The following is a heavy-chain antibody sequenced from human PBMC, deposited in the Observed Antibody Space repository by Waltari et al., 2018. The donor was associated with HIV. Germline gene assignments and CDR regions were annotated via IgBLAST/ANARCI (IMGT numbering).Heavy chain of an antibody. Sequence: EVQLVESGGVVVQPGGSLTLSCAASGFTFDDYTMHWARQAPGKGLEWVSLISWDGGSTYYADSVKGRFTISRDNSKNSLYLQMNSLRTEDTALYYCAKEDFWSGPCDYWGQGTLVTVSS. CDR1: GFTFDDYT. J-gene: IGHJ4*02. CDR3: AKEDFWSGPCDY. V-gene: IGHV3-43*01. CDR2: ISWDGGST. D-gene: IGHD3-3*01.